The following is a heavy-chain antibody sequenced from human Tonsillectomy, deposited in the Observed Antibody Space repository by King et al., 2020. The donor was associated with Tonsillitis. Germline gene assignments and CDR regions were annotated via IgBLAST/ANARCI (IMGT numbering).Heavy chain of an antibody. V-gene: IGHV1-2*02. CDR3: AGVDINPLQTYYYGMDV. CDR2: INPNSGGT. D-gene: IGHD1-1*01. Sequence: QLVQSGAEVKKPGASVKVSCKASGYTFTGYYIHWVRQAPGQGLEWMGWINPNSGGTNYAQKFQGRVTMTRDTSISTDYMELSRLRSDDTAVYYCAGVDINPLQTYYYGMDVWGQGTPVTVSS. CDR1: GYTFTGYY. J-gene: IGHJ6*02.